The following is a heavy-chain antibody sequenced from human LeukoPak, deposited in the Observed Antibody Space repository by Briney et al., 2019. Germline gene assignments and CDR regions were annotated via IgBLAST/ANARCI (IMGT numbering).Heavy chain of an antibody. D-gene: IGHD3-3*01. J-gene: IGHJ4*02. CDR2: ISSSSSYI. CDR3: ARDPSPFDFWSGYYGYFDY. CDR1: GCTFSSYS. Sequence: GESLRLSCAAPGCTFSSYSMNWVRQAPGKGLEWVSSISSSSSYIYYADSVKGRFTISRDNAKNSLYLQMNSLRAEDTAVYYCARDPSPFDFWSGYYGYFDYWGQGTLVTVSS. V-gene: IGHV3-21*01.